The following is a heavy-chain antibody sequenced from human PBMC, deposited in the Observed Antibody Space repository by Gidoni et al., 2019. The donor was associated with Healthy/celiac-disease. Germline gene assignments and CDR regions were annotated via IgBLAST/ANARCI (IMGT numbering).Heavy chain of an antibody. J-gene: IGHJ4*02. Sequence: EVQLVQSGAEVKKPGESLRISCKGSGYSFTSYWISWVRQLPGKGLEWMGRFDPCDSYTNYSPSFQGHVTISADKSISTAYLQWSSLKASDTAMYYCARHGGVYGDPTHFDYWGQGTLVTVSS. CDR1: GYSFTSYW. CDR3: ARHGGVYGDPTHFDY. D-gene: IGHD4-17*01. V-gene: IGHV5-10-1*01. CDR2: FDPCDSYT.